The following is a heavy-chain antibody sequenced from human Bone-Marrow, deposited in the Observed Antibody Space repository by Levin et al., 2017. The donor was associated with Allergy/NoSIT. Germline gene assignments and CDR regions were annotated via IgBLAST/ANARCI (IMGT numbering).Heavy chain of an antibody. Sequence: RTGGSLRLSCAASAFTFSSYGMHWVRQAPGKGMEWVAVISYDGSNKYYADSVKGRFTISRDNSKNTLYLQMNSLRGEDTAVYFCAKDGSRYGDYRYYGYGVDVWGQGTTVTVSS. CDR3: AKDGSRYGDYRYYGYGVDV. V-gene: IGHV3-30*18. J-gene: IGHJ6*02. D-gene: IGHD4-17*01. CDR1: AFTFSSYG. CDR2: ISYDGSNK.